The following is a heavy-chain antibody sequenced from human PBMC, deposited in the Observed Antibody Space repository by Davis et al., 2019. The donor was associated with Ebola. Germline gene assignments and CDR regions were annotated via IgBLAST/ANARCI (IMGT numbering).Heavy chain of an antibody. D-gene: IGHD6-6*01. Sequence: GESLKISCAASGFTFSSYGMHWVRQAPGKGLEWVALISYDGSNKYYADSVKGRFTISRDNSKNTLYLQMNSLRAEDTAVYYCARDGGSSSSFFYYYYGMDVWGQGTTVTVSS. CDR3: ARDGGSSSSFFYYYYGMDV. CDR2: ISYDGSNK. V-gene: IGHV3-30*03. J-gene: IGHJ6*02. CDR1: GFTFSSYG.